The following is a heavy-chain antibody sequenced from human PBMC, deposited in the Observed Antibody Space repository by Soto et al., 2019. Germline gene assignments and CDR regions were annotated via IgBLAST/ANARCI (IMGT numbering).Heavy chain of an antibody. CDR2: ISGSGGST. J-gene: IGHJ1*01. D-gene: IGHD2-2*01. CDR1: GFTFSSYA. CDR3: AKDGSDDIVVVPAAMHPEYFQH. Sequence: GESLKISCAASGFTFSSYAMSWVRQAPGKGLEWVSAISGSGGSTYYADSVKGRFTISRDNSKNTVYLQMNSLRAEDTAVYYCAKDGSDDIVVVPAAMHPEYFQHWGQGTLVTVSS. V-gene: IGHV3-23*01.